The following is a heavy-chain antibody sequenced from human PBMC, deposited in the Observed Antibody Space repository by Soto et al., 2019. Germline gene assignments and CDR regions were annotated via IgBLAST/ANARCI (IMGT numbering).Heavy chain of an antibody. J-gene: IGHJ4*02. V-gene: IGHV1-69*18. D-gene: IGHD3-16*01. CDR3: ARVTAVDGGGYDS. CDR2: ILPIFTSS. CDR1: RGTFKKYA. Sequence: QVHLLQSGAEVKKPGSSVKVSCKASRGTFKKYAFSWIRQAPGQGLEWMGTILPIFTSSNYAQKFQDRVTINADESTNTAYMELNNLTSDDTAIYYCARVTAVDGGGYDSWGQGTLVTVSS.